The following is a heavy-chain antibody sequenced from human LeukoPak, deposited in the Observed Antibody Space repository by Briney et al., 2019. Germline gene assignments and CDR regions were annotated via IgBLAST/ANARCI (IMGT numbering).Heavy chain of an antibody. CDR3: TKGGDFTNSWYYYGMDV. J-gene: IGHJ6*02. Sequence: GGSLRLSCAASGFTFSNPWMSWVRQAPGKGLEWVASVSGGVGATYYSDSVRGRFTISRDNSKKTVSLQLNSLRAEDTAVYYCTKGGDFTNSWYYYGMDVWGQGTTVIVSS. CDR1: GFTFSNPW. D-gene: IGHD6-13*01. CDR2: VSGGVGAT. V-gene: IGHV3-23*01.